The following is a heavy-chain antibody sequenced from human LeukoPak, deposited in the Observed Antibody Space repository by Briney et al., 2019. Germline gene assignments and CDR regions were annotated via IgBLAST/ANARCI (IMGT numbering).Heavy chain of an antibody. CDR2: ISYDGSNK. J-gene: IGHJ4*02. V-gene: IGHV3-30-3*01. Sequence: PGRSLRLSCAASGFTFSSYAMHWVRQAPGKGLEWVAVISYDGSNKYYADSVKGRFTISRDNSKNTLYLQMNSLRAEDTAVYYCARGSKDSGSYYGDYWGQGTLVTVSS. CDR1: GFTFSSYA. D-gene: IGHD1-26*01. CDR3: ARGSKDSGSYYGDY.